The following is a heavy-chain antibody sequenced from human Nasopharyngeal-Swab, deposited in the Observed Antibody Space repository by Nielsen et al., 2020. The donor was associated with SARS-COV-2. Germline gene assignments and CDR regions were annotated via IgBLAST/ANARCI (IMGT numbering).Heavy chain of an antibody. Sequence: GESLKISCAASGFTFSSYAMSWVRQAPGKGLEWVSAISGSGGSTYYADSVKGRFTISRDNAKNSLYLQMNSLRAEDTAVYYCARVTDYYDSSGYGDYFDYWGQGTLVTVSS. J-gene: IGHJ4*02. CDR3: ARVTDYYDSSGYGDYFDY. V-gene: IGHV3-23*01. D-gene: IGHD3-22*01. CDR2: ISGSGGST. CDR1: GFTFSSYA.